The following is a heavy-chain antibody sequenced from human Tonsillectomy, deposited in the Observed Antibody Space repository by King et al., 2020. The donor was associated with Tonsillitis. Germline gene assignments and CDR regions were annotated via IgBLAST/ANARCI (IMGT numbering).Heavy chain of an antibody. CDR1: GDSISSDNYY. CDR2: ILHIGST. J-gene: IGHJ4*02. Sequence: VQLQESGPRLVKPSQTLSLTCTVSGDSISSDNYYWSWIRQYPGKGLEWIGYILHIGSTYYNPSLKSRVTMSVDTSKNQFSLKLTSVTAADTAVYYCAREVVVWSQGTLVTVSS. V-gene: IGHV4-31*03. D-gene: IGHD2-15*01. CDR3: AREVVV.